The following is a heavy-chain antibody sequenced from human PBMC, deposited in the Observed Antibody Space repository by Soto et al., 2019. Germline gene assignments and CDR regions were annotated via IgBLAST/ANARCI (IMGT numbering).Heavy chain of an antibody. CDR3: AKDGVPAAYYCYYGMDV. V-gene: IGHV3-23*01. D-gene: IGHD2-2*01. J-gene: IGHJ6*04. CDR1: GFTFSSYA. Sequence: EVQLLESGGGLVQPGGSLRLSCAASGFTFSSYAMSWVRQAPGKGLEWVSAVSGSGGSTYYADSVKGRFTISRDNSKNTLDRQMTSLRAEDTAVYYCAKDGVPAAYYCYYGMDVWGKGTTVTVSS. CDR2: VSGSGGST.